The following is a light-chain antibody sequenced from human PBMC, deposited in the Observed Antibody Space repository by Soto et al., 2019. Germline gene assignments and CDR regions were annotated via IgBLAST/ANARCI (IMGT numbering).Light chain of an antibody. V-gene: IGKV3-15*01. CDR1: QSVSYN. J-gene: IGKJ2*01. Sequence: EIVVTQSPATLSVSPGERATLSCRASQSVSYNLAWYQQKPGQAPRLLIYGASTRATGIPDRFSGSGSGRDFTLTISSLQSEDFAVYYCQQYSQWPPITFGQGTKLEIK. CDR2: GAS. CDR3: QQYSQWPPIT.